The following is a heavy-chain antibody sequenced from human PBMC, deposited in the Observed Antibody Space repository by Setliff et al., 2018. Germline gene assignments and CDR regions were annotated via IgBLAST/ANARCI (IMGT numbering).Heavy chain of an antibody. J-gene: IGHJ4*02. CDR3: ARIFLYGTSWYFDN. V-gene: IGHV3-7*03. Sequence: GGSLRLSCEAFGFTFNNYWMSWVRQAPGKGLEWVANIMQDGGAQYYLDSVKGRFTVSRDNSNNTLYLHMSSLRAEDTAVYFCARIFLYGTSWYFDNWGQGTLVTVPQ. CDR2: IMQDGGAQ. CDR1: GFTFNNYW. D-gene: IGHD3-3*01.